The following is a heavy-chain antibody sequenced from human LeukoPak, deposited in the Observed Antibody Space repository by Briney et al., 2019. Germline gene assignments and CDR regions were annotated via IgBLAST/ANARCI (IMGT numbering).Heavy chain of an antibody. V-gene: IGHV3-7*01. CDR3: ARDKGYNSAY. Sequence: GGSLRLSCAASGFTFSSYWMTWVRQTPGKGLEWVANIRMDGGEQYYMDSVEGRFTISRDNAKNSLYLQMYSLRPEDTAVYYCARDKGYNSAYWGQGTLVTVSS. CDR2: IRMDGGEQ. D-gene: IGHD5-24*01. CDR1: GFTFSSYW. J-gene: IGHJ4*02.